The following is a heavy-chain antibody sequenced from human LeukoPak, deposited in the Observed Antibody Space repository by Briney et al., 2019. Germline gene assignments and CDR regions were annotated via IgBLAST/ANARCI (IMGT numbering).Heavy chain of an antibody. Sequence: GGSLRLSCAASGFTVSSVYMSWVRQAPGKGLEGVSLIYSVGTTYYADSVKGRFIISRDDSKNTLYLQMNSLRAEDTAVYYCARGQPYYYDSRGYSVPHDWGQGTLVTVSS. J-gene: IGHJ4*02. CDR2: IYSVGTT. CDR3: ARGQPYYYDSRGYSVPHD. D-gene: IGHD3-22*01. CDR1: GFTVSSVY. V-gene: IGHV3-53*01.